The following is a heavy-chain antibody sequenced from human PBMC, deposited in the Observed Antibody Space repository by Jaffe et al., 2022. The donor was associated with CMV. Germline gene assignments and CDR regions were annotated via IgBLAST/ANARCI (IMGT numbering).Heavy chain of an antibody. D-gene: IGHD2-21*02. Sequence: QVQLQESGPGLVKPSETLSLTCNVPGGSITGYYWSWIRQPPGKGLEWIGNIYYTESPNYNPSLKGRVTISVDTSRDQFSLKLTSVTAADTALYYCARHGKPYSARPVTPLLGTFDYWGRGTLVTVSS. CDR1: GGSITGYY. CDR2: IYYTESP. V-gene: IGHV4-59*08. CDR3: ARHGKPYSARPVTPLLGTFDY. J-gene: IGHJ4*02.